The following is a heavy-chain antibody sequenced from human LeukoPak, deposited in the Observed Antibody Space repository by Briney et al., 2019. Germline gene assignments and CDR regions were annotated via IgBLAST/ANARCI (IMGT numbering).Heavy chain of an antibody. CDR3: ARALRAFFDY. CDR1: GFTFSSYG. V-gene: IGHV3-30*02. CDR2: IRYDGSNK. J-gene: IGHJ4*02. Sequence: GGSLRLSCAASGFTFSSYGMHWVRQAPGKGLEWVAFIRYDGSNKYYADSVKGRFTISRDNSKNTLYLQMNSLRAEDTAVYYCARALRAFFDYWGQGTLVTVSS.